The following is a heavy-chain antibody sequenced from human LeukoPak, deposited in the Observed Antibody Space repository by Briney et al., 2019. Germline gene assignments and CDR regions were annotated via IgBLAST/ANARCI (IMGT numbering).Heavy chain of an antibody. CDR2: INPNSGGT. CDR3: ARAARLWFGEFDAFDI. J-gene: IGHJ3*02. V-gene: IGHV1-2*02. CDR1: GYTFTGYY. D-gene: IGHD3-10*01. Sequence: EASVKVSCKASGYTFTGYYMHWVRQAPGQGREWMGWINPNSGGTNYAQKFQGRVTMTRDTSSSTAYMELSRLRSDDTAVYYCARAARLWFGEFDAFDIWGQGTMVTVSS.